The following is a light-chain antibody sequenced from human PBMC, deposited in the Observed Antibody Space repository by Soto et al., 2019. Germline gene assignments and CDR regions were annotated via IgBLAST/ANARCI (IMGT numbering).Light chain of an antibody. CDR3: CSYVRADRPMI. V-gene: IGLV2-11*01. CDR1: YSDIGSYND. CDR2: DVS. J-gene: IGLJ2*01. Sequence: QSALTQPRSVSGSPGQSVTISFTGTYSDIGSYNDVSWYQHHPAKAPRLMIFDVSQRPSGVPDRFSGSKSGNTASLTISGLQNEDEADYYCCSYVRADRPMIFGEGTKVTVL.